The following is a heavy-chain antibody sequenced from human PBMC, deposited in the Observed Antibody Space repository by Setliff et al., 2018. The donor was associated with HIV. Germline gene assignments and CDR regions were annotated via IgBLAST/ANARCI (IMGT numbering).Heavy chain of an antibody. CDR2: INPDNSLT. CDR3: ARNKIGWDTYSVVNYFDP. J-gene: IGHJ5*02. CDR1: GYKFTGHY. V-gene: IGHV1-2*06. D-gene: IGHD2-21*01. Sequence: GASVKVSCKASGYKFTGHYVHWVRQAPGRGLQWMGRINPDNSLTTYAEYFEGRVTLTRDTSTNTAYMELRRLRSDDTAIYFCARNKIGWDTYSVVNYFDPWGQGTLVTVSS.